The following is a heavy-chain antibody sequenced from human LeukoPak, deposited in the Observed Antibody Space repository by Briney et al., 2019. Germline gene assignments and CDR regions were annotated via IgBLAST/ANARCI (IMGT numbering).Heavy chain of an antibody. J-gene: IGHJ5*02. CDR1: GYTFTSYY. D-gene: IGHD2-2*03. CDR2: INPSGGST. Sequence: GASVKVCCKASGYTFTSYYMHWVRQAPGQGLEWMGIINPSGGSTSYAQKFQGRVTMTRDTSTSTVYMELSSLRSEDTAVYYCARSLRMDNWFDPWGQGTLVTVSS. CDR3: ARSLRMDNWFDP. V-gene: IGHV1-46*01.